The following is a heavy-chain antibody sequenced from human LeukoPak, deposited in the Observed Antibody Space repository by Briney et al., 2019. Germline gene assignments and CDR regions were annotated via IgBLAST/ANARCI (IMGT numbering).Heavy chain of an antibody. J-gene: IGHJ3*02. CDR1: GYTFTGYH. Sequence: ASVKVSCKASGYTFTGYHMHWVRQAPGQGLEWMGRINPNSGGTNYAQKFQGWVTMTRDTSINTAYMELSSLKSDDTAVYYCARANYYDSIGDAFDIWGQGTMVTVSS. D-gene: IGHD3-22*01. CDR2: INPNSGGT. CDR3: ARANYYDSIGDAFDI. V-gene: IGHV1-2*04.